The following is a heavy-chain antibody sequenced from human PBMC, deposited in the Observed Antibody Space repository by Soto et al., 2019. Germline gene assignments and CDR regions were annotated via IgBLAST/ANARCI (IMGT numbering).Heavy chain of an antibody. CDR1: GFTFSSYA. Sequence: QVQLVESGGGVVQPGRSLRLSCAASGFTFSSYAMHWVRQAPGKGLEWVSVISYDGSNKYYADSVKGRFTISRDKPKNSLYLQMNSLRAEDTAVYYCAREGAGHLYYYDSSGYELGCWGQGTLVTVSS. D-gene: IGHD3-22*01. CDR3: AREGAGHLYYYDSSGYELGC. CDR2: ISYDGSNK. J-gene: IGHJ4*02. V-gene: IGHV3-30-3*01.